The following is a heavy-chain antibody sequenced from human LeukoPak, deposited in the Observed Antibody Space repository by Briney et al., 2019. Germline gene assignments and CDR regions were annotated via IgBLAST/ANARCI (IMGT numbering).Heavy chain of an antibody. CDR1: GFTFSSYA. CDR3: ARDLIPRFGVVTDNYYYGIDV. Sequence: AGGSLRLSCAASGFTFSSYAMHWVRQAPGKGLEWVAVISYDGSNKYYADSVKGRFTISRDNSKNTLYLQMNSLRAEDTAVYYCARDLIPRFGVVTDNYYYGIDVWGQGTTVTVSS. D-gene: IGHD3-3*01. J-gene: IGHJ6*02. CDR2: ISYDGSNK. V-gene: IGHV3-30-3*01.